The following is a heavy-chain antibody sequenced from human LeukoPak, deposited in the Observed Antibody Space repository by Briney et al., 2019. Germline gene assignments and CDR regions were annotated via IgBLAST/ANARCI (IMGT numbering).Heavy chain of an antibody. CDR2: IYYSGST. CDR3: ARGGPPKYHGWFDP. Sequence: SETLSLTCTVSGGSISSDGYYWSWIRQHPGKGLEWIGYIYYSGSTYYNPSLKSRVTISVDTSKNQFSLKLSSVTAADTAVYYCARGGPPKYHGWFDPWGQGTLVTVSS. J-gene: IGHJ5*02. CDR1: GGSISSDGYY. V-gene: IGHV4-31*03. D-gene: IGHD2-8*01.